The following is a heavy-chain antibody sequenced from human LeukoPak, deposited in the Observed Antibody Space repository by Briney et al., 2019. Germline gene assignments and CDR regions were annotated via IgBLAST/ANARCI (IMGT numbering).Heavy chain of an antibody. J-gene: IGHJ1*01. CDR1: GDSVSRSDSY. D-gene: IGHD3-22*01. V-gene: IGHV4-39*01. Sequence: PSETLSLTCSVSGDSVSRSDSYWDWIRQPPGKGLEWNRTIYYSGRTYYSPSLKSRVTMSVDPSNNQFSLNLRSVTAADTALYYCARRRYYDGSGYLEWGQGTLLSVSS. CDR2: IYYSGRT. CDR3: ARRRYYDGSGYLE.